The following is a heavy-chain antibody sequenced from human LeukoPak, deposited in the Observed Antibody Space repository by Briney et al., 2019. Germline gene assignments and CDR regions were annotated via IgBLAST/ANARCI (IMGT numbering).Heavy chain of an antibody. V-gene: IGHV1-58*01. CDR2: IVVGSGST. D-gene: IGHD6-6*01. J-gene: IGHJ4*02. Sequence: ASVKVSCKASGFTFTSSAVQWVRQARGQRLEWIGWIVVGSGSTNYAQKFQERVTITRDMSTSTAYMELSSLRSEDTAVYYCAAESLDGSSRLDYWGQGTLVTVSS. CDR1: GFTFTSSA. CDR3: AAESLDGSSRLDY.